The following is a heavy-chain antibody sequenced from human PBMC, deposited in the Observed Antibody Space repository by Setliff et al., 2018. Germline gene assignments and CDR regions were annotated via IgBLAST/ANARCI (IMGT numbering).Heavy chain of an antibody. CDR2: IDKDGS. J-gene: IGHJ6*04. V-gene: IGHV2-70*18. Sequence: LRLSCAASGFRISFREYWMFWVRQAPGKGLEWVARIDKDGSSTSLRTRLTISKDTSKNQVVLRMTNMDPVDTAVYYCVRHHVPTNYVDYGGSVDVWGEGTMVTVSS. CDR3: VRHHVPTNYVDYGGSVDV. CDR1: GFRISFREYW. D-gene: IGHD4-17*01.